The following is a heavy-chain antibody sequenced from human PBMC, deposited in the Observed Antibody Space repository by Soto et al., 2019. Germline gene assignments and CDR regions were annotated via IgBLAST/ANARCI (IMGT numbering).Heavy chain of an antibody. D-gene: IGHD4-17*01. V-gene: IGHV3-23*01. CDR3: AKDMRQDGVWDIDF. CDR2: IGTSGGT. J-gene: IGHJ4*02. CDR1: GFTYINYA. Sequence: GGSLRLSCAASGFTYINYAMSWVRQAPGKGLEWVSTIGTSGGTYYPDSVRGRFTISRDNSKNTLYLQMNSLRAEDTAVYYCAKDMRQDGVWDIDFRGEGTLVTVSS.